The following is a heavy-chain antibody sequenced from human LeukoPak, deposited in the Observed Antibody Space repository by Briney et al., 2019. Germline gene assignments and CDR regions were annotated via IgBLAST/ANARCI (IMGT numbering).Heavy chain of an antibody. Sequence: PGGSLRLSCAASGFTFSSYAMHWVRQAPGKGLEYVSAISSNGGSTYYANSVKGRFTISRDNSKNTLYLQMGSLRAEDMAVYYCARGGTSVWLLSPLGYWGQGTLVTVSS. CDR2: ISSNGGST. D-gene: IGHD3-3*01. J-gene: IGHJ4*02. V-gene: IGHV3-64*01. CDR1: GFTFSSYA. CDR3: ARGGTSVWLLSPLGY.